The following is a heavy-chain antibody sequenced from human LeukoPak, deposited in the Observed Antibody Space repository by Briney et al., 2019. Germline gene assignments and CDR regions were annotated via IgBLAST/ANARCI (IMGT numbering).Heavy chain of an antibody. J-gene: IGHJ5*02. CDR3: ARDLRQWLVSPPRGFDP. V-gene: IGHV6-1*01. CDR2: TYCRSKWYN. D-gene: IGHD6-19*01. Sequence: SQTLSLTCAISGDSVSSNSAAWNWIRQSPSRGLEWLGRTYCRSKWYNDYAVSVKSRITINPDTSKNQFSLQLNSVTPEDTAVYYCARDLRQWLVSPPRGFDPWGQGTLVTVSS. CDR1: GDSVSSNSAA.